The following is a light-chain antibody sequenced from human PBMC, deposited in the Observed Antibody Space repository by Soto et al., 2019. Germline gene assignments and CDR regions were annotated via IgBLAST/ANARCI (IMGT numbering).Light chain of an antibody. CDR3: QQYNSYKT. J-gene: IGKJ1*01. CDR2: DSF. Sequence: DIPMTQSPSTLSASVGDRVTITCRASQTIRNQLAWYQQKPGKAPKVLIYDSFSLESGVPSRFSGSGSGTEFTLTISSVQRDDFATYYCQQYNSYKTFGQGTKVEIK. V-gene: IGKV1-5*01. CDR1: QTIRNQ.